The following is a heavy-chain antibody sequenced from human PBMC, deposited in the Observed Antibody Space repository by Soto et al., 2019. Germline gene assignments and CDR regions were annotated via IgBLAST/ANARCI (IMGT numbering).Heavy chain of an antibody. D-gene: IGHD1-26*01. Sequence: ASVKVSCKASGGTFSSYAISWVRQAPGQGLEWMGGIIPIFGTANYAQKFQGRVTITADESTSTAYMELSSLRSEDTAVYYCARDNSGSYHYYYYGMDVWGQGTTVTVSS. V-gene: IGHV1-69*13. CDR2: IIPIFGTA. J-gene: IGHJ6*02. CDR1: GGTFSSYA. CDR3: ARDNSGSYHYYYYGMDV.